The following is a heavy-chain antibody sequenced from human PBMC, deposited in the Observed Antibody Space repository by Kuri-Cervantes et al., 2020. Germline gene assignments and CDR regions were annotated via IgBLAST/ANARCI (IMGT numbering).Heavy chain of an antibody. CDR1: GYTFTSYG. CDR3: ARGRRYCSGGSCYSFDY. J-gene: IGHJ4*02. D-gene: IGHD2-15*01. CDR2: ISVYNGNT. Sequence: ASVKVSCKASGYTFTSYGISWVRQAPGQGLEWMGWISVYNGNTKYPQKLQGRVTMTTDTSTSTVYMELSSLRSEDTAVYYCARGRRYCSGGSCYSFDYWGQGTLVTVSS. V-gene: IGHV1-18*01.